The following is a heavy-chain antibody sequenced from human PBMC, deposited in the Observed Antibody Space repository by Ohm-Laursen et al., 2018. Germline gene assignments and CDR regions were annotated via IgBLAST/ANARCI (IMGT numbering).Heavy chain of an antibody. V-gene: IGHV1-18*01. Sequence: ASVKVSCNASGYTFTSYGISWVRQAPGQGLEWMGWISAYNGNTNYAQKLQGRVTMTTDTSTSTAYMELRSLRSDDTAVYYCARYSHAGSAFDIWGQGTMVTVSS. D-gene: IGHD1-26*01. CDR2: ISAYNGNT. J-gene: IGHJ3*02. CDR3: ARYSHAGSAFDI. CDR1: GYTFTSYG.